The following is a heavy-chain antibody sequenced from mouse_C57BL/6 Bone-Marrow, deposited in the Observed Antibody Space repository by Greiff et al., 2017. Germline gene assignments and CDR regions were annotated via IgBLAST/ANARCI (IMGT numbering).Heavy chain of an antibody. CDR2: LDPSDSYT. Sequence: VQLQQPGAELVMPGASVKLSCKASGYTFTSYWMHWVKQRPGQGLAWIGELDPSDSYTNYNQKFKGKSTLTVDKSSSTAYMQLSSLTSEDSAVYYCAIYYGSSLWFAYWGQGTLVTVSA. D-gene: IGHD1-1*01. CDR3: AIYYGSSLWFAY. J-gene: IGHJ3*01. V-gene: IGHV1-69*01. CDR1: GYTFTSYW.